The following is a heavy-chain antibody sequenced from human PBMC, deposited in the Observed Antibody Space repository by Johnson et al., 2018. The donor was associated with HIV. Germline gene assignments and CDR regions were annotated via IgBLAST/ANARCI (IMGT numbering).Heavy chain of an antibody. CDR2: IYSGGST. CDR3: AKDAADDAFDI. Sequence: VQLVESGGGLAQPGGSLRLSCSASGFTFSTNVMSWVRQPPGKGLEWVSVIYSGGSTYYADSVMGRFTISRDNSKNTLYLQMNSLRAEDTAVYYCAKDAADDAFDIWGQGTMVTVSS. D-gene: IGHD6-13*01. V-gene: IGHV3-66*01. J-gene: IGHJ3*02. CDR1: GFTFSTNV.